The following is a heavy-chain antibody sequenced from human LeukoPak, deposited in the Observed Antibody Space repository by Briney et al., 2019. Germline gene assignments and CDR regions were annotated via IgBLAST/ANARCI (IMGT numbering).Heavy chain of an antibody. CDR3: ARDDGDV. CDR2: ISSSSGYI. Sequence: GGSLRLSCAASGFTFSSYSMNWVRQSPGKGLERVSSISSSSGYIYYADSVKGRFTISRDNTRNSLDLQINSLTVEDTAIYYCARDDGDVWGTGTTVTVSS. CDR1: GFTFSSYS. V-gene: IGHV3-21*01. J-gene: IGHJ6*04.